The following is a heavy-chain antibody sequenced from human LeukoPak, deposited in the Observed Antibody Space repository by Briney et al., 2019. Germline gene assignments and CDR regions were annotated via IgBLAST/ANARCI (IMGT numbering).Heavy chain of an antibody. Sequence: GGSLRLSCAGSGFTFSSHWMHWVRQAPGKGLEWVSRISNDGRRTNHADSVKGRFTLSRDNAKDTVYLQMRSLRVEDTAVYYRARGVGRGSYLLNWFAPWGQGILVSVSS. D-gene: IGHD3-10*01. CDR1: GFTFSSHW. V-gene: IGHV3-74*01. CDR2: ISNDGRRT. CDR3: ARGVGRGSYLLNWFAP. J-gene: IGHJ5*02.